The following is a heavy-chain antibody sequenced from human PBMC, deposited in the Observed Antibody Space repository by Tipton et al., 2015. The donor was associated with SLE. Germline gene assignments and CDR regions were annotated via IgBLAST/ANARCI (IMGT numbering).Heavy chain of an antibody. D-gene: IGHD3-10*01. Sequence: TLSLTCTVSGGSISGHYWSWIRQPPGKGLEWIGYIHYTGSTHYNPSLESRVTISLDTSKNQVSLRLNSVTAADTAVYFCARGWRATYGLIDFWGQGTLVSVSS. CDR2: IHYTGST. CDR1: GGSISGHY. CDR3: ARGWRATYGLIDF. V-gene: IGHV4-59*11. J-gene: IGHJ4*02.